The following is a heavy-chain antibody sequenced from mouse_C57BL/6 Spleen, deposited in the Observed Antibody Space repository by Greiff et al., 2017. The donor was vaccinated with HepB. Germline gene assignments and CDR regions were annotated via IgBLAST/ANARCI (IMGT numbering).Heavy chain of an antibody. CDR1: GYTFTSYW. CDR2: IDPSDSYT. V-gene: IGHV1-59*01. Sequence: VKLQQPGAELVRPGTSVKLSCKASGYTFTSYWMHWVKQRPGQGLEWIGVIDPSDSYTNYNQKFKGKATLTVDTSSSTAYMQLSSLTSEDSAVYYCARDYYGSSVDYWGQGTTLTVSS. J-gene: IGHJ2*01. D-gene: IGHD1-1*01. CDR3: ARDYYGSSVDY.